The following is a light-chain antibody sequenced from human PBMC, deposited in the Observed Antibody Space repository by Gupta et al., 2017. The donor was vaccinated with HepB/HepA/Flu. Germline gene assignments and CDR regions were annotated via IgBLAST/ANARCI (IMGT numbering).Light chain of an antibody. CDR1: SSDIGDYSH. CDR2: AVH. CDR3: SSFSRVSTVL. V-gene: IGLV2-14*03. J-gene: IGLJ2*01. Sequence: QSALTQPASVSESPGQSITISCSGASSDIGDYSHVSWFQQHPGKGPKLIIYAVHNRPSGVSYRFSGSQSGTTASLTISGLQADDEATYYCSSFSRVSTVLFGGGTKLTVL.